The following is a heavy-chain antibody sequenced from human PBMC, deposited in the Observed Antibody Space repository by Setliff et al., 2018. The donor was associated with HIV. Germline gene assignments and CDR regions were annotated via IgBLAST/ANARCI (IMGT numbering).Heavy chain of an antibody. D-gene: IGHD3-10*01. J-gene: IGHJ4*02. CDR3: ARQMPGVRGVIVASIDY. CDR2: MYHSGST. CDR1: GYSISSGYY. V-gene: IGHV4-38-2*01. Sequence: SETLSLTCAVSGYSISSGYYWGWIRQPPGKGLEWIGSMYHSGSTYYNPSLKSRVAISVDTSKNYFSLKLSYVTAADTAVYYCARQMPGVRGVIVASIDYWGQGTLVTVSS.